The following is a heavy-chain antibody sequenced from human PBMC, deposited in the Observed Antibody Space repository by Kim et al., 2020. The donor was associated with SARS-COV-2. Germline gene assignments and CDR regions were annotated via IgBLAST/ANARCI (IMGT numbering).Heavy chain of an antibody. CDR2: INHSGST. CDR1: GGSFSGYY. V-gene: IGHV4-34*01. J-gene: IGHJ4*02. CDR3: ASRPRAHYDTD. Sequence: SETLSLTCAVYGGSFSGYYWSWIRQPPGKGLEWIGEINHSGSTNYNPSLKSRVTISVDTSKNQFSLKLSSVTAADTAVYYCASRPRAHYDTDWGQGTLVTVSS. D-gene: IGHD3-22*01.